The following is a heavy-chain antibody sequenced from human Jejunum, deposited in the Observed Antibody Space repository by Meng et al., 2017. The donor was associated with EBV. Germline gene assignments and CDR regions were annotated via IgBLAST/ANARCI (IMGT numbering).Heavy chain of an antibody. D-gene: IGHD1-1*01. Sequence: QITLKESGPTLVKPXXTLTLTCSFSGFSLSTSGVGVGWIRQPPGKALECLALVYWDDYKPYSPSLKSRLTITKDTSKNQVVLTMTNMDPADTATYYCAHRHDQTVDYWGQGTLVTVSS. V-gene: IGHV2-5*02. J-gene: IGHJ4*02. CDR1: GFSLSTSGVG. CDR2: VYWDDYK. CDR3: AHRHDQTVDY.